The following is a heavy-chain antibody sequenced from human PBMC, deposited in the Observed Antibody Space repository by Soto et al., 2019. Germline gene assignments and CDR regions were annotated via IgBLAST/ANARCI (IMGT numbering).Heavy chain of an antibody. Sequence: SETLSLTCTVSGGSISSYYWSWIRQPPGKGLEWIGYIYYSGSTNYNPSLKSRVTISVDTSKNQFSLKLSSVTAADTAVYYCARRAYRSGWPGFDYWGQGTLVTVSS. CDR2: IYYSGST. V-gene: IGHV4-59*08. CDR3: ARRAYRSGWPGFDY. J-gene: IGHJ4*02. CDR1: GGSISSYY. D-gene: IGHD6-19*01.